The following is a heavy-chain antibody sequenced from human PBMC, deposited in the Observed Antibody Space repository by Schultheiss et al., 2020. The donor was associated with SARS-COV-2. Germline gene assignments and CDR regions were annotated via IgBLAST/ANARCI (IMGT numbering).Heavy chain of an antibody. CDR2: ITHSGSA. J-gene: IGHJ6*02. Sequence: GSLRLSCAVHGGSFSGYYWSWIRQPPGEGLEWIGEITHSGSANYNPSLKSRVTISVGTSKNQFSLKLTSVTAADTAVYYCARAVSRSSSSYHYYGMDVWGQGTTVTVSS. CDR1: GGSFSGYY. D-gene: IGHD6-6*01. V-gene: IGHV4-34*01. CDR3: ARAVSRSSSSYHYYGMDV.